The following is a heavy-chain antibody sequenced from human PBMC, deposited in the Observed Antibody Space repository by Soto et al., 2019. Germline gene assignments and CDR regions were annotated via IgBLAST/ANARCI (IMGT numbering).Heavy chain of an antibody. CDR3: AREATVMATIPVLYYYYGMDV. V-gene: IGHV1-69*13. Sequence: SVKVSCKASGGTFSSYSISWVRQAPGQGLEWMGGIIPIFGTANYAQKFQGRVTITADESTSTAYMELSSLRSEDTAVYYCAREATVMATIPVLYYYYGMDVWGQGTTVTVSS. CDR1: GGTFSSYS. J-gene: IGHJ6*02. CDR2: IIPIFGTA. D-gene: IGHD5-12*01.